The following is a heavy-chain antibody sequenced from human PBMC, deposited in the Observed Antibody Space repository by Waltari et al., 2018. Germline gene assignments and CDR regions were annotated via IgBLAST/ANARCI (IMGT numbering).Heavy chain of an antibody. CDR2: ITPVFNTP. Sequence: QVQVVQSGAEVKRPGSSVKVSCKASGGPFSTAAVSWVRQAPGHGLEWMGGITPVFNTPTYARNLQDRVSITADDSTETVYMELRSLTSDDTALYYCARAITGKEYFPFWGQGTLVVVSS. D-gene: IGHD3-10*01. CDR3: ARAITGKEYFPF. CDR1: GGPFSTAA. J-gene: IGHJ1*01. V-gene: IGHV1-69*01.